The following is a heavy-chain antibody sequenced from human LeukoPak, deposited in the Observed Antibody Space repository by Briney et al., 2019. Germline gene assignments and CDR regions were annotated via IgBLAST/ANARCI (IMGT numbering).Heavy chain of an antibody. CDR1: GGSISSYY. CDR2: IYYSGST. V-gene: IGHV4-59*01. J-gene: IGHJ6*02. Sequence: SSETLSLTCTVSGGSISSYYWSWIRQPPGKGLEWIGYIYYSGSTNYNPSLKSRVTISVDTSKNQFSLKLSSVTAADTAVYYCAREGAYDFWSGYSFYYYYGMDVWGQGTTVTVSS. D-gene: IGHD3-3*01. CDR3: AREGAYDFWSGYSFYYYYGMDV.